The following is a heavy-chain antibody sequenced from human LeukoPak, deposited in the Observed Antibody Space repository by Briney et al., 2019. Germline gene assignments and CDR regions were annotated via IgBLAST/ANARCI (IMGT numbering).Heavy chain of an antibody. Sequence: GGSLRLSCTASGFAFDEHGMSWVRQVPGKGLEWVSGINWSGGSTGYADPLRGRITISRDNAENSLYLQMDSLRAEDTALYYCARAPITSPFYFDYWGQGTLVTVSS. V-gene: IGHV3-20*04. CDR1: GFAFDEHG. CDR2: INWSGGST. CDR3: ARAPITSPFYFDY. D-gene: IGHD2-2*01. J-gene: IGHJ4*02.